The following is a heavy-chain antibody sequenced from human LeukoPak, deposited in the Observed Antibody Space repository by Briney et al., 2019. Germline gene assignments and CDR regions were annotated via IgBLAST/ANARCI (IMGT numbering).Heavy chain of an antibody. J-gene: IGHJ4*02. CDR1: GGTFSSYA. Sequence: GASVKVSCKASGGTFSSYAISWVRQAPGQGLEWMGGIIPIFGTANYAQKFQGRVTITADKSTSTAYMELSSLRSEDTAVYYCARERGYSYGYRGFDYWGQGTLVTVSS. V-gene: IGHV1-69*06. CDR2: IIPIFGTA. CDR3: ARERGYSYGYRGFDY. D-gene: IGHD5-18*01.